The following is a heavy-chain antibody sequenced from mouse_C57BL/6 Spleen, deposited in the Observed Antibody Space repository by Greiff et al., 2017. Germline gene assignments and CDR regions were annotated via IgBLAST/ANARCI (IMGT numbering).Heavy chain of an antibody. D-gene: IGHD4-1*01. V-gene: IGHV1-50*01. CDR1: GYTFTSYW. Sequence: QVQLQQPGAELVKPGASVKLSCKASGYTFTSYWMQWVKQRPGQGLEWIGEIDPSDSYTNYNQKFKGKATLTVDTSSSAAYMQLSSLTSADSAVYYCARKDDWDVGYFDVWGTGTTVTVSS. J-gene: IGHJ1*03. CDR3: ARKDDWDVGYFDV. CDR2: IDPSDSYT.